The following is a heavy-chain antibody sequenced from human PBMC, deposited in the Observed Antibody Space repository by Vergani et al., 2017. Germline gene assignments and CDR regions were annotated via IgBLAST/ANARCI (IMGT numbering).Heavy chain of an antibody. CDR1: GGSISSGAVS. CDR2: IFRSGSP. Sequence: QLQLQESGSGLVKPSQTLSLNCAASGGSISSGAVSWGWIRQPPGRGLQWIGHIFRSGSPDYNASLKSRVNISLDKSKNHFSLSLSSVTAADTAVYYCVRQNNVVRETDYFDYWGQGILVTVSS. V-gene: IGHV4-30-2*01. CDR3: VRQNNVVRETDYFDY. J-gene: IGHJ4*02. D-gene: IGHD3-10*01.